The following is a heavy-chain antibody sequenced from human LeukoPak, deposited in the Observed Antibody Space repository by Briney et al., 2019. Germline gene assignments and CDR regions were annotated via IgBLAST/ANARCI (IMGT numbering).Heavy chain of an antibody. CDR3: ARVDLYYDSSGYSQAANDY. D-gene: IGHD3-22*01. V-gene: IGHV1-18*01. Sequence: ASVKVSCKASGFTFTGYAISWVRQAPGQGLEWMGWVSAYNGATNYAQNFQDRVTMTTDTPTTTAYMELRSLRSDDTAVYYCARVDLYYDSSGYSQAANDYWGQGTLVTVSS. J-gene: IGHJ4*02. CDR2: VSAYNGAT. CDR1: GFTFTGYA.